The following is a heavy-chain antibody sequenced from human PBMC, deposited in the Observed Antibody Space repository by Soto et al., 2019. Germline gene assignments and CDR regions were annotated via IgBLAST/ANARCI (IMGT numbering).Heavy chain of an antibody. CDR2: INPNSGGT. Sequence: ASVKVSCKASGYTFTGYYMNWVRQAPGQGLEWMGWINPNSGGTNYAQKFQGWVTMTRDTSISTAYMELSRLRSDDTAVYYCARWAPIAVAGTHYYGMDVWG. CDR3: ARWAPIAVAGTHYYGMDV. CDR1: GYTFTGYY. D-gene: IGHD6-19*01. J-gene: IGHJ6*02. V-gene: IGHV1-2*04.